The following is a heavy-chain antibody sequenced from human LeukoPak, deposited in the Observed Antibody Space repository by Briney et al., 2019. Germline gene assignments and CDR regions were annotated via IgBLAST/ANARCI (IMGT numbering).Heavy chain of an antibody. J-gene: IGHJ6*02. CDR2: IIPIFGTA. V-gene: IGHV1-69*13. Sequence: GASVKVSCKASGGTFSSYAISWVRQAPGQGLEWMGGIIPIFGTANYAQKFQGRVTITADESTSTAYMELSSLRSEDTAVYYCAQVVVISSIAPDYYGMDVWGQGTTVTVSS. D-gene: IGHD3-22*01. CDR3: AQVVVISSIAPDYYGMDV. CDR1: GGTFSSYA.